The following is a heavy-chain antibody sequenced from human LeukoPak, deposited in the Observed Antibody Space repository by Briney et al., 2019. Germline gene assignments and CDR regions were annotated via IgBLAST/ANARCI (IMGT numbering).Heavy chain of an antibody. Sequence: GGSLRLSCAASGFTFSSYAMSWVRQAPGKGLEWVSAISGSGGSTYYADSVKGRFTISRDNSKNTLYLQMNSLRAEDTAVYYCAKKGKDRSSGRYARFPFDYWGQGTLVTVSS. CDR3: AKKGKDRSSGRYARFPFDY. J-gene: IGHJ4*02. CDR2: ISGSGGST. V-gene: IGHV3-23*01. D-gene: IGHD6-19*01. CDR1: GFTFSSYA.